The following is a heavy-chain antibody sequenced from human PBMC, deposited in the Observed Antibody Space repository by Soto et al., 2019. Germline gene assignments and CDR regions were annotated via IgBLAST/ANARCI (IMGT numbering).Heavy chain of an antibody. J-gene: IGHJ4*02. V-gene: IGHV1-18*01. CDR3: ARGPTDYYDNSANYFLDY. CDR2: ISTYNGNT. Sequence: ASVKVSCKASGYTFITYGVSWVRQAPGQGLDWLGWISTYNGNTRYAERLQGRVTMTTDTTTNTAYMEPRNLRSDDTAVYYCARGPTDYYDNSANYFLDYWGQGTLVTVSS. CDR1: GYTFITYG. D-gene: IGHD3-22*01.